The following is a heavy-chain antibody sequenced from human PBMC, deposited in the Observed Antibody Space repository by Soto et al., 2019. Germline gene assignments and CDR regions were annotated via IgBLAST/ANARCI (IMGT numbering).Heavy chain of an antibody. Sequence: QVQLVQSGAEVKKPGASVKVSCKASGYTFSGYYIHWVRQAPGQGLEWRGWVNPNSGGTNYAQNFKGRFTRTSDPSITTADMEMSRLRPDDTAVYYCATASYSGAGGNCGVAVWGEGTTVIVSS. CDR3: ATASYSGAGGNCGVAV. D-gene: IGHD3-10*01. CDR1: GYTFSGYY. V-gene: IGHV1-2*02. J-gene: IGHJ6*04. CDR2: VNPNSGGT.